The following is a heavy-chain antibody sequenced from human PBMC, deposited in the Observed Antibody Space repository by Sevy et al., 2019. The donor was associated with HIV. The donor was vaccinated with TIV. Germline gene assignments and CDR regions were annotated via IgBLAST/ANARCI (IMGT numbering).Heavy chain of an antibody. Sequence: GGALRLSCAASGFTFNNYFMGWVRKAPGKGLEWIANINQEGSQKNYVDSVKGRFTITRDNARNLVSLQMNSLRVDDTAVYYCARELWPGDYWGQGTLVTVSS. V-gene: IGHV3-7*01. CDR3: ARELWPGDY. J-gene: IGHJ4*02. CDR2: INQEGSQK. D-gene: IGHD2-21*01. CDR1: GFTFNNYF.